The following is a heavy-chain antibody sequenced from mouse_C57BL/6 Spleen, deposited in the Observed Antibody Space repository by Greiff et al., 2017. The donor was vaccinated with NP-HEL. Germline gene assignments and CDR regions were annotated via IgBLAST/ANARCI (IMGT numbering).Heavy chain of an antibody. CDR1: GFSLTSYG. CDR2: IWSGGST. D-gene: IGHD1-1*01. CDR3: ARTPYGSSYGGFAY. V-gene: IGHV2-2*01. J-gene: IGHJ3*01. Sequence: VQVVESGPGLVQPSQSLSITCTVSGFSLTSYGVHWVRQSPGKGLEWLGVIWSGGSTDYNAAFISRLSISKDNSKSQVFFKMNSLQADDTAIYYCARTPYGSSYGGFAYWGQGTLVTVSA.